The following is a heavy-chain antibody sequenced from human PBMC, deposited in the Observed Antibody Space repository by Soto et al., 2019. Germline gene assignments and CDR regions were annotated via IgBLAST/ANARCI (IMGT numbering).Heavy chain of an antibody. CDR2: ISFDGSTE. CDR3: ARSRHGSGSYTHFYYGLDV. J-gene: IGHJ6*02. Sequence: ESGGGVVQPGRSLRLSCAASGFTFISYAMHWVRQAPGKGPEWVAVISFDGSTEYYADSVKGRFTISRDNSKNTVYLQMNSLRSEDTAVYYCARSRHGSGSYTHFYYGLDVWGQGTTVTVSS. CDR1: GFTFISYA. V-gene: IGHV3-30-3*01. D-gene: IGHD3-10*01.